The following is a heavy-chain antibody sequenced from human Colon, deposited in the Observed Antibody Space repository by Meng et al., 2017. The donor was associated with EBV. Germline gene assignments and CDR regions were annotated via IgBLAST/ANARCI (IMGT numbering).Heavy chain of an antibody. CDR1: GGSFSGYY. CDR3: ARGPGGSYYLYYFDY. D-gene: IGHD1-26*01. Sequence: QVQLQRGGAGLLKPSETLSLTCAVYGGSFSGYYWSWIRQPPEKGLEWIGEINHSGSTNYNPSLKSRVTISVDTSKKQFSLKLSSVTAADTAVYYCARGPGGSYYLYYFDYWGQGTLVTVSS. V-gene: IGHV4-34*01. J-gene: IGHJ4*02. CDR2: INHSGST.